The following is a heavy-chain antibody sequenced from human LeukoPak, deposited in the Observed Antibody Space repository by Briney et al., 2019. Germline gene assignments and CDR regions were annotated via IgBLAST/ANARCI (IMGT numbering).Heavy chain of an antibody. CDR2: ISWNSKNI. CDR1: GFTFDDYA. CDR3: AKGNRDSSGFYYYYGMDV. J-gene: IGHJ6*02. V-gene: IGHV3-9*01. D-gene: IGHD3-22*01. Sequence: GGSLRLSCAASGFTFDDYAMFWVRQAPGKGLEWVSGISWNSKNIGYAASVKGRFTISRDNAKNSLYLQMNSLRAEDTAFYYCAKGNRDSSGFYYYYGMDVWGQGTTVTVSS.